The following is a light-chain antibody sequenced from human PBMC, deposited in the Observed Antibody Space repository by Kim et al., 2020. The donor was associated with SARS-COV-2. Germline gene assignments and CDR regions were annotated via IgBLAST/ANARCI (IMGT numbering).Light chain of an antibody. V-gene: IGLV1-40*01. CDR2: ANT. J-gene: IGLJ1*01. Sequence: RVCIFCSGSSCNIGAGYYVHWFQQPPGRAPQPLISANTNRPSGVPDRFSGSKSGTSASLAITGLQAEDEADYYCQSYDSNLSGYVFGTGTKVTVL. CDR1: SCNIGAGYY. CDR3: QSYDSNLSGYV.